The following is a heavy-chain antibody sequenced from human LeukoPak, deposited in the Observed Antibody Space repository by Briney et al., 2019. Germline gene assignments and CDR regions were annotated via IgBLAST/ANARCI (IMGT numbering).Heavy chain of an antibody. CDR3: ARKGGYSGYDFIDY. D-gene: IGHD5-12*01. CDR1: GGSISSYY. V-gene: IGHV4-4*07. CDR2: IYTSGST. Sequence: SETLSLTCTVSGGSISSYYWSRIRQPAGKGLEWIGRIYTSGSTNYNPSLKSRVTMSVDTSKNQFSLKLSSVTAADTAVYYCARKGGYSGYDFIDYWGQGTLVTVSS. J-gene: IGHJ4*02.